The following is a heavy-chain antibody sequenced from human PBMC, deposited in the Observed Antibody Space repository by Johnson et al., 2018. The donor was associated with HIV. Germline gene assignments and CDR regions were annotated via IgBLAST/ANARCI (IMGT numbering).Heavy chain of an antibody. CDR3: ARDMKGQPVRSDGAFDI. CDR2: IKQDGSEK. Sequence: VQLVESGGGVVQPGESLRLSCAASGFTFSNYGMHWVRQAPGKGLEWVANIKQDGSEKYYVDYVKGRFTISRDNAKNSLYLQMNSLRAEDTAVYYCARDMKGQPVRSDGAFDIWGQGTMVTVSS. CDR1: GFTFSNYG. D-gene: IGHD6-6*01. V-gene: IGHV3-7*01. J-gene: IGHJ3*02.